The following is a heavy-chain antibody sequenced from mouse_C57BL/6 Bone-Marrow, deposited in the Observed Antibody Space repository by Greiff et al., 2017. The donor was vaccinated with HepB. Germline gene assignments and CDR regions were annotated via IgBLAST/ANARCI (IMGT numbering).Heavy chain of an antibody. J-gene: IGHJ3*01. CDR3: ARQGYYDYDEAWFAY. V-gene: IGHV5-6*01. CDR2: ISSGGSYT. CDR1: GFTFSSYG. D-gene: IGHD2-4*01. Sequence: EVQGVESGGDLVKPGGSLKLSCAASGFTFSSYGMSCVRQTPDKRLEWVATISSGGSYTYYPDSVKGRFTISRDNAKNTLYLQMSRLKSEDTAMYYCARQGYYDYDEAWFAYWGQGTLVTVSA.